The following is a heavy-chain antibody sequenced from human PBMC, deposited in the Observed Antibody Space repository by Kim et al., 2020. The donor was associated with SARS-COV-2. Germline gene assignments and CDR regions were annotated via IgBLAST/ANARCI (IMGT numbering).Heavy chain of an antibody. V-gene: IGHV1-2*02. D-gene: IGHD1-26*01. Sequence: ASVKVSCKASGYTFTDYSLHWVRQAPGQGLEWMGYINPNSGDTKYAQNFQGRVTMTRDTSISTAHMELSRLSSDDTAVYYCAILKATSDGGTWGQGTLVTVSS. CDR3: AILKATSDGGT. CDR2: INPNSGDT. J-gene: IGHJ5*02. CDR1: GYTFTDYS.